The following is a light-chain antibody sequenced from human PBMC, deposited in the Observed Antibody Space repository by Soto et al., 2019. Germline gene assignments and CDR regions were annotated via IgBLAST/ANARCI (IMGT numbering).Light chain of an antibody. CDR2: DAS. J-gene: IGKJ5*01. Sequence: VMTQSPATLSVSPGARATLSCWASQSLSTSYLAWYKQKPGQAHRLIIYDASNRATGIPARFSGSGSGTDLTITISCLEPEDFEVDYCQQRSNWPITFGQGTRLEIK. V-gene: IGKV3-11*01. CDR1: QSLSTSY. CDR3: QQRSNWPIT.